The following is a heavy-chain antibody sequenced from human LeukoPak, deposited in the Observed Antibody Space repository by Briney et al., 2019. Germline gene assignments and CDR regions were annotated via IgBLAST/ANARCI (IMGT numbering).Heavy chain of an antibody. CDR2: ISSSSNTM. Sequence: GGSLRLSCAASGFTFSSYSMNWVRQAPGKGLEWVSYISSSSNTMYYGDSVKGRFTISRDNAKNSLYLQMNSLRAEDAAVYYCARAVYYYYGMGVWGQGTTVTVSS. J-gene: IGHJ6*02. CDR1: GFTFSSYS. CDR3: ARAVYYYYGMGV. V-gene: IGHV3-48*04.